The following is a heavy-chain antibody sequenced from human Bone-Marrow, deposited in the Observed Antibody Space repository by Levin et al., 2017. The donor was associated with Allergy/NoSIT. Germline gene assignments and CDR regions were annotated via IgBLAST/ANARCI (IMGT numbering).Heavy chain of an antibody. D-gene: IGHD2-2*03. V-gene: IGHV3-21*01. Sequence: GESLKISCAASGFTFSSYSMNWVRQAPGKGLEWVSSISSSSSYIYYADSVKGRFTISRDNAKNSLYLQMNSLRAEDTAVYYCARVMDISIYYFDYWGQGTLVTVSS. CDR3: ARVMDISIYYFDY. CDR2: ISSSSSYI. J-gene: IGHJ4*02. CDR1: GFTFSSYS.